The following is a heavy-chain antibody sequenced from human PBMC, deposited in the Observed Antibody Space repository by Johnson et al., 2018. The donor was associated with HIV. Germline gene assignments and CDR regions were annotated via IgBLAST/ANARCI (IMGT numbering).Heavy chain of an antibody. Sequence: GGLVQPGGSLRLSCAASEFSFSTYAMRWVRQAPGKGLEGVAVISDDGTNTDYADAVKGRFTISRDNAKNSLYLQMNSLRAEDTAVYYCARDAGYYDSSGYSDALDIWGQGTMVTVSS. D-gene: IGHD3-22*01. CDR1: EFSFSTYA. V-gene: IGHV3-30-3*01. CDR2: ISDDGTNT. J-gene: IGHJ3*02. CDR3: ARDAGYYDSSGYSDALDI.